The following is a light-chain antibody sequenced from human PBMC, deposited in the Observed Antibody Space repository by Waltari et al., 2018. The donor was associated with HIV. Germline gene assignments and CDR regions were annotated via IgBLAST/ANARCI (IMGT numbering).Light chain of an antibody. CDR2: EVT. J-gene: IGLJ1*01. CDR1: SSNVGRDNL. V-gene: IGLV2-23*02. CDR3: CSCPRSGIRYV. Sequence: QSALTQPASVSGSPGQSIPISCPRTSSNVGRDNLVSRYQQHPGEAPKLIIYEVTKRPSGVSNRFSGSKSGNTASLTISGLQAEDEADYYCCSCPRSGIRYVFGTGTKVTVL.